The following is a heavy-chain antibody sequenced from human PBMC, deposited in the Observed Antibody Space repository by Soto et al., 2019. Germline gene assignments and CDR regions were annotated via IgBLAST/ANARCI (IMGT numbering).Heavy chain of an antibody. J-gene: IGHJ6*02. CDR2: IYPGDSDT. V-gene: IGHV5-51*01. CDR1: GYTFTDYW. CDR3: ARHFRNFRYYCYVMDV. Sequence: GESLKISCKGSGYTFTDYWIGWVRQLPGKGLEWMGIIYPGDSDTRYSPSFQGHVTITVDKSTSTAYLQWNTLKASDTAMYYCARHFRNFRYYCYVMDVWGQGTTVTVSS.